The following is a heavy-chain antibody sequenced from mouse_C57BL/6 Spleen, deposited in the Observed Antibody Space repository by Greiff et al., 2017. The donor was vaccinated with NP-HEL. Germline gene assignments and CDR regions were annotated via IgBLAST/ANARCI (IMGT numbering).Heavy chain of an antibody. CDR3: ARDGGIYYFDY. CDR1: GYSITSGYY. CDR2: ISYDGSN. J-gene: IGHJ2*01. Sequence: EVKLMESGPGLVKPSQSLSLTCSVTGYSITSGYYWNWIRQFPGNKLEWMGYISYDGSNNYNPSLKNRISITRDTSKNQFFLKLNSVTTEDTATYYCARDGGIYYFDYWGQGTTLTVSS. V-gene: IGHV3-6*01. D-gene: IGHD1-1*02.